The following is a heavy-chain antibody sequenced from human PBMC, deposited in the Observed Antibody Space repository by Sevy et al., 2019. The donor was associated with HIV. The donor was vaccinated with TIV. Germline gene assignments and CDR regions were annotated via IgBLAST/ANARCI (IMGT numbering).Heavy chain of an antibody. CDR3: AKDSVSSGYSPIDY. CDR1: GFTFSSYA. D-gene: IGHD3-22*01. J-gene: IGHJ4*02. CDR2: ISGSGGST. V-gene: IGHV3-23*01. Sequence: GGSLRLSCAASGFTFSSYAMSWVRQAPGKGLEWVSAISGSGGSTYYADSVKDRFTISRDNSKNTLYLQMNSLRAEDTAVYYCAKDSVSSGYSPIDYWGQGTLVTVSS.